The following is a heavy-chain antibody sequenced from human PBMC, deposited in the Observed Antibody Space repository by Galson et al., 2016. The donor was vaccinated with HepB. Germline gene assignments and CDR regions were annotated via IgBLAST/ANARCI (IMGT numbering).Heavy chain of an antibody. V-gene: IGHV1-46*01. J-gene: IGHJ4*02. D-gene: IGHD1-26*01. Sequence: SVKVSCKASGYTFINYFLHWVRQAPGQGPEWMGIINPSSGGSANFAQKFQGRVSMTTDTSTTTAYMELKNLTSDDTAVFYCARDLYGGIGYYLPYYWGQGTLVTVSS. CDR2: INPSSGGSA. CDR1: GYTFINYF. CDR3: ARDLYGGIGYYLPYY.